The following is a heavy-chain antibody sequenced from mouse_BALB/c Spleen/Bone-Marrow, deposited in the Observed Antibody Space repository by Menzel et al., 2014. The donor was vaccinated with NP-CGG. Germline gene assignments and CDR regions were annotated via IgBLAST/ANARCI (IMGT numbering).Heavy chain of an antibody. D-gene: IGHD3-1*01. Sequence: QVQLQQPGPELVKPGALVKISCKASGYTFTSYDTNWVKQRPGQGLEWIGWIYPGDGSTKYNEKFKGKATLTADKSSSTAYMQVSSLTSENSAVYFCAMPARGGFAYWGQGTLVTVSA. CDR2: IYPGDGST. CDR3: AMPARGGFAY. J-gene: IGHJ3*01. V-gene: IGHV1S56*01. CDR1: GYTFTSYD.